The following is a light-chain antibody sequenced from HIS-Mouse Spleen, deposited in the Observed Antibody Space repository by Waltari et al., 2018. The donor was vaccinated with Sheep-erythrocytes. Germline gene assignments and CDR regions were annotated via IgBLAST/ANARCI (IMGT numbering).Light chain of an antibody. CDR3: CSYAGSYNHV. Sequence: QSALTQPRSVSGSPGQSVTISCTGTSSAVGGYNYVLWYQQHPGKAPKLMIYDVSKRPSGVPDRFSGSKSGNTASLTISGLQAEDEADYYCCSYAGSYNHVFATGTKLTVL. V-gene: IGLV2-11*01. CDR2: DVS. CDR1: SSAVGGYNY. J-gene: IGLJ1*01.